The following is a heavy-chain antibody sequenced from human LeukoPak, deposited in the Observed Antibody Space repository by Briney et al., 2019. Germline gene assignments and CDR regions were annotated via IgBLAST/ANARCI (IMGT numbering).Heavy chain of an antibody. CDR1: GYTFSSYD. D-gene: IGHD2-2*01. CDR3: ARIYCSSTSCHRAYFDY. V-gene: IGHV1-8*01. CDR2: MNPNSGNT. J-gene: IGHJ4*02. Sequence: GASVKVSCKASGYTFSSYDINWVRQATGQGLEWMGWMNPNSGNTGYAQKFQGRVTMTRDMSTSTVYMELSSLRSEDTAVYYCARIYCSSTSCHRAYFDYWGQGTLVTVSS.